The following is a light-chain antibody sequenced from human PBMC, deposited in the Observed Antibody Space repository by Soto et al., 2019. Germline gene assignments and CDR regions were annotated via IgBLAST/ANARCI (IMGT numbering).Light chain of an antibody. V-gene: IGKV3-20*01. J-gene: IGKJ4*01. CDR3: QLSGGSPLT. Sequence: EIVLTQSPGTLSLSPGERTTLSCRASQSVSSIYLAWFQQKPGQAPRLLIYGASSRATGIPDRFSGSGSGTDFTLTISRLEPEDFVVYYCQLSGGSPLTFGGGTKVEIK. CDR2: GAS. CDR1: QSVSSIY.